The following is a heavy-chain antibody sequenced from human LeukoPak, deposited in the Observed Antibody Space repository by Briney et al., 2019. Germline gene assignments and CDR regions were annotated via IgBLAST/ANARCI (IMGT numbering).Heavy chain of an antibody. V-gene: IGHV3-74*01. J-gene: IGHJ4*02. CDR1: GFTFSSYW. CDR3: ARGGAGNFDY. Sequence: PGGSLRLSCAASGFTFSSYWMHWVRQAPGKGLVWVSRINNDGSDTTYADTVQGRVTSSRDNAKNKLYLQMNSLRAEDTAVYYCARGGAGNFDYWGQGTPVAVSS. D-gene: IGHD3-10*01. CDR2: INNDGSDT.